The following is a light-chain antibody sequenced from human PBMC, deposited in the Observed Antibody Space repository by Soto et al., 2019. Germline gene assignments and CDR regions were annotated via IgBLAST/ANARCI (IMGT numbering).Light chain of an antibody. Sequence: EIVLTQSPATLSLSPGERATLSCRASQSVGSYLAWYQQKPGQAPRLLIYDASNRATGIPARFSGSGSETEFTLTISSLQSEDFAVYYCQQYSDWPLTFGGGTKVEIK. CDR2: DAS. V-gene: IGKV3-11*01. J-gene: IGKJ4*01. CDR3: QQYSDWPLT. CDR1: QSVGSY.